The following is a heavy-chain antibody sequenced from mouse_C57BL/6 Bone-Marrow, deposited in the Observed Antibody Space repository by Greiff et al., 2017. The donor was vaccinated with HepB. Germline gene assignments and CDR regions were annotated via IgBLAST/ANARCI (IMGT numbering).Heavy chain of an antibody. CDR3: ARGNYYYGSSYWYFDV. D-gene: IGHD1-1*01. CDR2: INPNNGGT. Sequence: VQLQQSGPELVKPGASVKMSCKASGYTFTDYNMHWVKQSHGKSLEWIGYINPNNGGTSYNQKFKGKATLTVTKSSSTAYMELRSLTSEDSAVYYCARGNYYYGSSYWYFDVWGTGTTVTVSS. V-gene: IGHV1-22*01. CDR1: GYTFTDYN. J-gene: IGHJ1*03.